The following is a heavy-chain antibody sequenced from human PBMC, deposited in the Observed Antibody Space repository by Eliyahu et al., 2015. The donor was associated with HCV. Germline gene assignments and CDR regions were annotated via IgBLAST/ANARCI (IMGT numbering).Heavy chain of an antibody. Sequence: EVQLVESGGGLVQPGRSLRLSCTASGFTFGDYAMSWVRQAPGKGLEWVGFIRSKAYGGTTEYAASVKGRFTISRDDSKSIAYLQMNSLKTEDTAVYYCTRVPRYYGSGSYRADYWGQGTLVTVSS. D-gene: IGHD3-10*01. J-gene: IGHJ4*02. CDR2: IRSKAYGGTT. CDR3: TRVPRYYGSGSYRADY. CDR1: GFTFGDYA. V-gene: IGHV3-49*04.